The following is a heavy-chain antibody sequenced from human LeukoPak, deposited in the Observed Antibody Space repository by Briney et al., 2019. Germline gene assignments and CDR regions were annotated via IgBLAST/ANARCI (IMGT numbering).Heavy chain of an antibody. Sequence: SVKVSCKASGGTFSSYAISWVRQAPGQGLEWMGRIIPIFGIANYAQKFQGRVTITADKSTSTAYMELSSLRCEDTAVYYCARNRRGYSYGSDYWSQGTLVTVYS. J-gene: IGHJ4*02. D-gene: IGHD5-18*01. CDR3: ARNRRGYSYGSDY. CDR2: IIPIFGIA. CDR1: GGTFSSYA. V-gene: IGHV1-69*04.